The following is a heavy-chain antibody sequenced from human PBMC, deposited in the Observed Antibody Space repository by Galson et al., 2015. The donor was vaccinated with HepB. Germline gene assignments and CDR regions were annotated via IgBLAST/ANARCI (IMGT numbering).Heavy chain of an antibody. Sequence: SLRLSCAASGFSFTNAWMNWVRQAPGKGLERVGRIKSKADGGTTDYGAPVKGRFTISREDSKNTLFLQMNNVKAEDTAVYYCNTGPPLVRPRWGQGTLVTVSS. CDR2: IKSKADGGTT. J-gene: IGHJ4*02. CDR3: NTGPPLVRPR. V-gene: IGHV3-15*05. D-gene: IGHD3-10*01. CDR1: GFSFTNAW.